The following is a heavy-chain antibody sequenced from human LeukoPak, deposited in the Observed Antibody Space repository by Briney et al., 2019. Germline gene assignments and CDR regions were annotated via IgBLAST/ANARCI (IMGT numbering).Heavy chain of an antibody. J-gene: IGHJ6*03. Sequence: GGSLRLSCVASGFTFSTYNMNWVRQAPGKGLEWVSSITSSSSYIYYADSAKGRFTISRDNAKNSLYLQMNSLRDEDTAVYYCARDPYSGSYGDYYYYYVDVWGKGTTVTISS. CDR1: GFTFSTYN. CDR3: ARDPYSGSYGDYYYYYVDV. D-gene: IGHD1-26*01. CDR2: ITSSSSYI. V-gene: IGHV3-21*01.